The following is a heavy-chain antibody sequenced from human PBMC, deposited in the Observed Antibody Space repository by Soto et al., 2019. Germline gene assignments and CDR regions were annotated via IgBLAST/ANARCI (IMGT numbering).Heavy chain of an antibody. CDR3: ARLRIYGDLDFDY. CDR1: GGSISSSSYY. V-gene: IGHV4-39*01. D-gene: IGHD4-17*01. J-gene: IGHJ4*02. CDR2: IYYSGST. Sequence: SETLSLTCTVSGGSISSSSYYWGWIRQPPGKGLEWIGSIYYSGSTYYNPSLKSRVTISVDTSKNQFSLKLSSVTAADTAVYYCARLRIYGDLDFDYWGQGTLVTVSS.